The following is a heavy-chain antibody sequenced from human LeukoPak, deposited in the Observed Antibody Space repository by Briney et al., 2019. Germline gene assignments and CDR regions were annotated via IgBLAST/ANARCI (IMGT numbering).Heavy chain of an antibody. CDR1: GFTFSSYS. Sequence: PGGSLRLSCAASGFTFSSYSMNWVRQAPGKGLEWVSYIRGSSSTIYYADSVKGRFAISRDNAKNSLYLQMNSLRDEDTAVYYCARDPPPVDYYDSSGYYHAFDIWGQGTMVTVSS. J-gene: IGHJ3*02. CDR3: ARDPPPVDYYDSSGYYHAFDI. CDR2: IRGSSSTI. V-gene: IGHV3-48*02. D-gene: IGHD3-22*01.